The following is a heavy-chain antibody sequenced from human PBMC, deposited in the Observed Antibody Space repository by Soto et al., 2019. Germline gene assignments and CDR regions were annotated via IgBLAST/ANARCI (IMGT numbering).Heavy chain of an antibody. CDR1: GFNVSSNS. V-gene: IGHV3-53*02. Sequence: EVQLVETGGGFIQPGGSLRLSCAASGFNVSSNSMIWVRQAPGKGLEWLSLIHSDANTKYADSVKGRFTISSDSFENTVYLQMNSLRAEDTAVYYCARHVWLESWGQGTLVTVSS. CDR2: IHSDANT. J-gene: IGHJ5*01. CDR3: ARHVWLES.